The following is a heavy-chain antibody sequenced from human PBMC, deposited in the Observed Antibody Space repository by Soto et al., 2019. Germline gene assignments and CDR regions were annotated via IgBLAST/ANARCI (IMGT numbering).Heavy chain of an antibody. J-gene: IGHJ4*02. CDR3: AGHSDILTGYYNGDLDY. Sequence: PGESLKISCKGSGYSFTSYWISWVRQMPGKGLEWMGRIDPSDSYTDYSPSFQGHVTISADKSISTAYLQWSSLKASDTAMYYCAGHSDILTGYYNGDLDYWGQGTLVTVSS. CDR2: IDPSDSYT. V-gene: IGHV5-10-1*01. CDR1: GYSFTSYW. D-gene: IGHD3-9*01.